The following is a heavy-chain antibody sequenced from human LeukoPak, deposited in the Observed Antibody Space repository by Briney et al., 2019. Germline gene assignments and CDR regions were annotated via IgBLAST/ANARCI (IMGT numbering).Heavy chain of an antibody. CDR2: INPSGGST. J-gene: IGHJ4*02. Sequence: ASVKVSCKASRHTFTSYYLHWVRQAPGQGLEWMGLINPSGGSTSNTQKFQGRVTMTRDTSTSTVYMELSSLRSEDTAVYYCARGYCYNSNCYGNFDFWGQGTLVTVSS. V-gene: IGHV1-46*01. CDR1: RHTFTSYY. CDR3: ARGYCYNSNCYGNFDF. D-gene: IGHD2-2*01.